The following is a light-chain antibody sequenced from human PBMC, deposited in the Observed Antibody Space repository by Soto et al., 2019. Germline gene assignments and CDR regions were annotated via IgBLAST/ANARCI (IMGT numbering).Light chain of an antibody. CDR1: SSNIGSNT. CDR3: AAWDDRLNGRV. CDR2: SNN. Sequence: QSVLTQPPSASGTPGQRVTISCSGSSSNIGSNTVNWYQQLPGTAPKLLIYSNNQRPSGVPDRFSGSKSGTSASLAISGLQSEDEGDYYCAAWDDRLNGRVFGGGTKLTVL. V-gene: IGLV1-44*01. J-gene: IGLJ3*02.